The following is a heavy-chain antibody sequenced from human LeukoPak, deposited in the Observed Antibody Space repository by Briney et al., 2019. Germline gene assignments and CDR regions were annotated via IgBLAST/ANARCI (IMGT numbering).Heavy chain of an antibody. CDR2: ISAYNGNT. D-gene: IGHD5-12*01. V-gene: IGHV1-18*01. CDR3: ARVELRSSWFDP. Sequence: ASVKVSCKASGHTFTSYGISWVRQAPGQGLEWMGWISAYNGNTNYAQKLQGRVTMTTDTSTSTAYIELRRLRSDDTSVYCCARVELRSSWFDPWGQGTLVTVSS. J-gene: IGHJ5*02. CDR1: GHTFTSYG.